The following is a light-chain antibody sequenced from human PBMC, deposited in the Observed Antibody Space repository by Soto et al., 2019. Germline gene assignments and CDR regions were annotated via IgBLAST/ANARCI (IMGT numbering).Light chain of an antibody. CDR2: GAS. V-gene: IGKV3-20*01. Sequence: EIVLTQSPGTLSLSPGERATLSCRASQSIPSNYLAWYQHKPGQAPRLLIYGASSRATGVPATFSGSGSGTDFTLTISRLEPDHSAGYYCQQYGSSFTFGPGTKVEIK. CDR3: QQYGSSFT. J-gene: IGKJ3*01. CDR1: QSIPSNY.